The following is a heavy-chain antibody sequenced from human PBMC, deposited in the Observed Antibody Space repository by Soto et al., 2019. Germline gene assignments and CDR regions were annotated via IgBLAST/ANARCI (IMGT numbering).Heavy chain of an antibody. Sequence: QLQLQESGPGLVKPSETLSLTCTVSGGSISSSSYYWGWIRQPPGKGLEWIGSIYYSGSTYYNPSLKSRVTISVDTSKNQFSLKLSSVTAADTAVYYCARLVLDIVVVVAATTSVDYWGQGTLVTVSS. CDR2: IYYSGST. V-gene: IGHV4-39*01. CDR1: GGSISSSSYY. CDR3: ARLVLDIVVVVAATTSVDY. D-gene: IGHD2-15*01. J-gene: IGHJ4*02.